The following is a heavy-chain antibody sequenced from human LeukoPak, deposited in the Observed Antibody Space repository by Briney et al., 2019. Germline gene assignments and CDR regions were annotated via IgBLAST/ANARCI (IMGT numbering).Heavy chain of an antibody. Sequence: PGGSLRLSCAASGFTFSSYSMNWVRQAPGKGLEWVSSISSCSSYIYYADSVKGRFTISRDNAKNSLYLQMNSLRAEDTAVYYCARDGYSYGPGYGMDVWGQGTTVTVSS. CDR1: GFTFSSYS. D-gene: IGHD5-18*01. CDR2: ISSCSSYI. J-gene: IGHJ6*02. V-gene: IGHV3-21*01. CDR3: ARDGYSYGPGYGMDV.